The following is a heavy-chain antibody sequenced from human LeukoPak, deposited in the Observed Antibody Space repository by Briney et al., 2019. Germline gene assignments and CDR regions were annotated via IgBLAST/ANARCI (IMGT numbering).Heavy chain of an antibody. CDR1: GYTFTSYD. D-gene: IGHD3-10*01. V-gene: IGHV1-8*01. J-gene: IGHJ6*02. Sequence: ASVKVSCKASGYTFTSYDINWVRQATGQGLEWMGWMNPNSGNTGYAQKFQGRVTMTRNTSISTAYMELSSLRSEDTAVYYCARGTQGSAVYYYYYYGMDVWGQGTTVTVSS. CDR2: MNPNSGNT. CDR3: ARGTQGSAVYYYYYYGMDV.